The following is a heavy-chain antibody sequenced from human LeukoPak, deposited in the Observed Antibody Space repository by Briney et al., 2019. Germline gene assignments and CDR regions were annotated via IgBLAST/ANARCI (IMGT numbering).Heavy chain of an antibody. V-gene: IGHV3-21*01. CDR2: ISSSSSYI. J-gene: IGHJ4*02. CDR3: ARRGTYCGGDCSSLYYFDY. D-gene: IGHD2-21*02. Sequence: GGSLRLSCAASGFTFFSYSMNWVCQAPGKGVEWVSSISSSSSYIYYADSVKGRFTISRDNAKNSLYLQMTSLRAEDTAVYYCARRGTYCGGDCSSLYYFDYWGQGTLVTVSS. CDR1: GFTFFSYS.